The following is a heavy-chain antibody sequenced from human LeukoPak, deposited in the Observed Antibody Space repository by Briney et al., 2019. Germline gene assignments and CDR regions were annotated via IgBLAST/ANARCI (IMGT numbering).Heavy chain of an antibody. D-gene: IGHD5-12*01. CDR1: GYTFTSYW. V-gene: IGHV5-51*01. Sequence: GESLKISCKGSGYTFTSYWIGWVRQMPGKGLEWRGIVHPGDSDTRYSPSFQGQITISVDKSISTAYLQWSSLKASDTAMYYCARSPWNYYDYWGQGTLVTVSS. CDR2: VHPGDSDT. CDR3: ARSPWNYYDY. J-gene: IGHJ4*02.